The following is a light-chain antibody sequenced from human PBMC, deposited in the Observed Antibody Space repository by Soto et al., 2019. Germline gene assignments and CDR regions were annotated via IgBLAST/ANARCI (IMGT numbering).Light chain of an antibody. V-gene: IGKV2-28*01. Sequence: IVMTQSPLSLSVTPGEPASISCRSSESLLHSSGNNYLDWYLQKPGQSPHLLIYLGSNRASGVPDRFSGSGSGTDFTLKISRVEAEDVGVYYCMQALQAPTFGQGTRLEMK. CDR2: LGS. CDR3: MQALQAPT. J-gene: IGKJ5*01. CDR1: ESLLHSSGNNY.